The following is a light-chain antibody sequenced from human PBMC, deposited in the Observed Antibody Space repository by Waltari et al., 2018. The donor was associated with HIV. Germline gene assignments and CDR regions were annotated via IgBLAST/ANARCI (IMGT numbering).Light chain of an antibody. Sequence: SAVTQPASVSGLPGQSITISCSGDDSDFGIYNFLSWYQQFPGEPPKLILYDVDSRASGISPRFSGSKSANTASLTISALRAEDEGHYYCASFLGDNTIVFGGGTKVTVL. CDR1: DSDFGIYNF. J-gene: IGLJ2*01. CDR2: DVD. V-gene: IGLV2-14*03. CDR3: ASFLGDNTIV.